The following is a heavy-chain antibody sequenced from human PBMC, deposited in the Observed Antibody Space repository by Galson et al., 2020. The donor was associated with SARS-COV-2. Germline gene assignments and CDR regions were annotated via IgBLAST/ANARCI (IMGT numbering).Heavy chain of an antibody. Sequence: ASVKVSCKASGYIFKGYAMNWVRQATGQGLEWMGWMNPNSGNTVYAQKFQGRVTMTSNTSISTAYMELSSLRSEDTAVYYCARRLYYDILTGYYSRYYYGMDVWAKGPRSPSP. J-gene: IGHJ6*02. CDR2: MNPNSGNT. V-gene: IGHV1-8*02. CDR3: ARRLYYDILTGYYSRYYYGMDV. CDR1: GYIFKGYA. D-gene: IGHD3-9*01.